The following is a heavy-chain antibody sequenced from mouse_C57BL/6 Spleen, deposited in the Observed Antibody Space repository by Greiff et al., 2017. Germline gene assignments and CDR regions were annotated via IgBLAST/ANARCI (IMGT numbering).Heavy chain of an antibody. V-gene: IGHV1-22*01. CDR1: GYTFTDYN. J-gene: IGHJ1*03. D-gene: IGHD1-1*01. Sequence: VQLQQSGPELVKPGASVKMSCKASGYTFTDYNMHWVKQSHGKSLEWIGYINPNNGGTSYNQKFKGKATLTVNKSSSTAYMELRSLTSEDSAVYYCAREITTVVVRYWYFDVWGTGTTVTVSS. CDR3: AREITTVVVRYWYFDV. CDR2: INPNNGGT.